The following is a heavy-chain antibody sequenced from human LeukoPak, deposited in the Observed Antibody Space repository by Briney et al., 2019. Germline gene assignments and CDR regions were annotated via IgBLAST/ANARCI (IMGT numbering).Heavy chain of an antibody. V-gene: IGHV4-4*02. J-gene: IGHJ3*02. CDR2: IYHSGST. CDR1: VGSISSSNW. D-gene: IGHD3-22*01. Sequence: SETLSLTCAVSVGSISSSNWWSWVRQPPGKGLEWIGEIYHSGSTNYNPSLKSRVTISVDKSKNQFSLKLSSVTAADTAVYYCARDLREGDYYDSSGYGWAFDIWGQGTMVTVSS. CDR3: ARDLREGDYYDSSGYGWAFDI.